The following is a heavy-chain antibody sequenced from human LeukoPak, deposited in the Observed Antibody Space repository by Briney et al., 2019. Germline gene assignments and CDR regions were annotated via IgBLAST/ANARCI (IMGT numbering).Heavy chain of an antibody. CDR1: GGTFSSYA. Sequence: GSSVKVSCKASGGTFSSYAISWVRQAPGQGLEWMGRIISILGIANYAQKFQGRVTITADKSTSTAYMELSSLRSEDTAVYYCARSTGRYGSGSYYNPPFDYWGQGTLVTVSS. J-gene: IGHJ4*02. V-gene: IGHV1-69*04. CDR3: ARSTGRYGSGSYYNPPFDY. D-gene: IGHD3-10*01. CDR2: IISILGIA.